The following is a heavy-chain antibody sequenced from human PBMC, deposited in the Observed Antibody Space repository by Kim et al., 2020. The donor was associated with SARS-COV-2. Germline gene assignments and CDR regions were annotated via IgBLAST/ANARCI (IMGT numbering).Heavy chain of an antibody. CDR3: AKERRLVGFDY. D-gene: IGHD6-25*01. J-gene: IGHJ4*02. Sequence: GGSLRLSCAASGFTFSSYALSWVRQAPGKGLEWVSAISGSGGSTYYADSVKGRFTISRDKSKNKLYLQMNSLRAEDTAVYSCAKERRLVGFDYWGQGTLVTVSS. V-gene: IGHV3-23*01. CDR2: ISGSGGST. CDR1: GFTFSSYA.